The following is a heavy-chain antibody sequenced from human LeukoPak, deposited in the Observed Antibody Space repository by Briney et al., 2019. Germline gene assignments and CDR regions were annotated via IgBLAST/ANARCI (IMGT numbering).Heavy chain of an antibody. Sequence: SETLSLTCTVSGGSISSSSYYWGWIRLPPGKGLEWIGSIYYSGSTYYNPSLKSRVTISVDTSKNQFSLKLSSVTAADTAVYYCARHGGYYDFWSGYHFNWFDPWGQGTLVTVSS. CDR3: ARHGGYYDFWSGYHFNWFDP. J-gene: IGHJ5*02. D-gene: IGHD3-3*01. CDR2: IYYSGST. CDR1: GGSISSSSYY. V-gene: IGHV4-39*01.